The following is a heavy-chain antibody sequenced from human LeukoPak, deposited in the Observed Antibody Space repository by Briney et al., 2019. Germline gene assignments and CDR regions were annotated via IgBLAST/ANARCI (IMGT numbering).Heavy chain of an antibody. CDR1: SYTFTTYG. D-gene: IGHD6-6*01. CDR2: ISAYNGNT. V-gene: IGHV1-18*01. CDR3: ARDEFDSSSYDY. J-gene: IGHJ4*02. Sequence: ASVKVSCQASSYTFTTYGISWVRQAPGQGLEWMGWISAYNGNTNYAQKLQGRVTMTTDTSTSTAYMELRSLRSDDTAVYYCARDEFDSSSYDYWGQGTLVTVSS.